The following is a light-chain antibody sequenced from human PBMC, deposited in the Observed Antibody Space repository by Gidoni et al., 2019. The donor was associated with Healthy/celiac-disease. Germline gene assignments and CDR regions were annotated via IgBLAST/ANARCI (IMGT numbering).Light chain of an antibody. CDR1: QSLLHSNGYNY. CDR3: MQALQTPLT. Sequence: DIVMTQSPLSLPVTPGEPAPISCRSSQSLLHSNGYNYLDWYLQKTGQSPQLLIYLGSNRASGVPDRFSGSGSGTDFTLKISRVEAEDVGVYYCMQALQTPLTFGGGTKVEIK. J-gene: IGKJ4*01. V-gene: IGKV2-28*01. CDR2: LGS.